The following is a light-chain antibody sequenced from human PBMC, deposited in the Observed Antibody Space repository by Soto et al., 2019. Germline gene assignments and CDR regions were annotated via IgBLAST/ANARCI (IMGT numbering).Light chain of an antibody. Sequence: QSVLTQPASVSGSPGQSITISCTGTSSDVGGYNYVSWYQQHPGKVPKLMIFEVTNRPSGVSDRFSGSKSGKTASLTISGLLAEDEADYYCSSYTSDTTWVFGGGTQLTVL. CDR2: EVT. CDR1: SSDVGGYNY. CDR3: SSYTSDTTWV. V-gene: IGLV2-14*01. J-gene: IGLJ2*01.